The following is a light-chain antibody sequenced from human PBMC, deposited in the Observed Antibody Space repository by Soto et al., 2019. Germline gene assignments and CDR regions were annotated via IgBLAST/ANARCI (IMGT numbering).Light chain of an antibody. CDR1: VSDVGGYDS. J-gene: IGLJ2*01. V-gene: IGLV2-14*03. CDR3: QSYDSLLNGVI. CDR2: GST. Sequence: QSALTQPASVSGSPGQSITISCTGTVSDVGGYDSVSWYQQHPGRAPKLIIYGSTNRPSGVPARFSGSKSDTSASLAITGLQAEDEADYYCQSYDSLLNGVIFGGGTKLTVL.